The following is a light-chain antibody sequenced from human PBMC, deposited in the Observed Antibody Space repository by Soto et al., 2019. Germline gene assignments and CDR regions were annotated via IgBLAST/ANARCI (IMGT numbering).Light chain of an antibody. Sequence: DFVMIQSPDSLAVSLGERATLNCKSSQSVLYSSNNKNYLAWYQQKPGQPPKLLIYWASTRESGVPDRFSGSGSGTDFNLTISRLQAEDVAVYECQQYYSTRWTFGQGTKVDIK. CDR2: WAS. CDR1: QSVLYSSNNKNY. J-gene: IGKJ1*01. V-gene: IGKV4-1*01. CDR3: QQYYSTRWT.